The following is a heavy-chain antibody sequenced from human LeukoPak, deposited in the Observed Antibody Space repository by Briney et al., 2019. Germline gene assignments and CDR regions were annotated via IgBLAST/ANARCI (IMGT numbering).Heavy chain of an antibody. V-gene: IGHV1-2*02. CDR1: GYTFTGYY. CDR2: INPNSGGT. Sequence: GASVKVSYKASGYTFTGYYMHWVRQAPGQGLEWMGWINPNSGGTNYAQKFQGRVTMTRDTSISTAYMELSRLRSDDTAVYYCARDPNPEYYDYVWGSYRPEGYFDYWGQGTLVTASS. CDR3: ARDPNPEYYDYVWGSYRPEGYFDY. J-gene: IGHJ4*02. D-gene: IGHD3-16*02.